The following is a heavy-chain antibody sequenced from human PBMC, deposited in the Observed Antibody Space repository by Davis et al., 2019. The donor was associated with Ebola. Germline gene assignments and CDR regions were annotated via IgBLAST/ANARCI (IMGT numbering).Heavy chain of an antibody. D-gene: IGHD5-12*01. CDR1: GFTFSSYW. CDR3: ASLGATRGY. Sequence: GESLKISCAASGFTFSSYWMHWVRQAPGKGLVWVSRINSDGSSTSYADSVKGRFTISRDNAKNTLYLQMNSLRAEDTAVYYCASLGATRGYWGQGTLVTVSS. J-gene: IGHJ4*02. CDR2: INSDGSST. V-gene: IGHV3-74*01.